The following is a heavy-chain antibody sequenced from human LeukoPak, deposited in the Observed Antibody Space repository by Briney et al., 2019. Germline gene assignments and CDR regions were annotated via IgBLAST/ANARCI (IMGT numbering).Heavy chain of an antibody. CDR1: GFIVSTNS. CDR2: FHGVDST. V-gene: IGHV3-53*01. Sequence: PGGSLRLSCAASGFIVSTNSMTWVRQAPGKGLEWVSLFHGVDSTTYYADSVKGRFTISRDFSRNTLYLQMNSLRAEDTAVYYCATYNTHIRREFDSWGQGTLVTVSS. D-gene: IGHD1-14*01. J-gene: IGHJ4*02. CDR3: ATYNTHIRREFDS.